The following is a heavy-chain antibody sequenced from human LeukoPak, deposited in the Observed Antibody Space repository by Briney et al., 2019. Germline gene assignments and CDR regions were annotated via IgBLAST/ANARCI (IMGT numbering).Heavy chain of an antibody. V-gene: IGHV3-74*01. J-gene: IGHJ4*02. CDR3: ARVTSGWYPDY. CDR2: INGDGSTT. D-gene: IGHD6-19*01. Sequence: GGSLRLSCAASGFTFSTYWMHWVRQAPGKGLVRVSRINGDGSTTNYADSVEGRFTISRDNAKNTLYLQMNTLRAEDTAVYYCARVTSGWYPDYWGQGTLVTVSS. CDR1: GFTFSTYW.